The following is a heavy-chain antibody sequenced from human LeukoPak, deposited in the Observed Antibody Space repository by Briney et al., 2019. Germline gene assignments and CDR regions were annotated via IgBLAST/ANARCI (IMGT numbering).Heavy chain of an antibody. J-gene: IGHJ4*02. D-gene: IGHD6-13*01. V-gene: IGHV5-51*01. Sequence: GESLKISCKGSGYSFTKYWIGWVRQMPGKGLGWMGIIYPDDSDTRYSPAFQGQVTISADKSINTAYLQWSSLKASDTAMYYCARHGALGAGSSWYAYWGQGTQVTVSS. CDR1: GYSFTKYW. CDR2: IYPDDSDT. CDR3: ARHGALGAGSSWYAY.